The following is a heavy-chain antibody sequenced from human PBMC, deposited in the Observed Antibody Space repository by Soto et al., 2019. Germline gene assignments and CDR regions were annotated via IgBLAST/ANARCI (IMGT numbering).Heavy chain of an antibody. Sequence: GASVKVSCKASGYTFTSYYMHWVRQAPGQGLEWMGIINPSGGSTSYAQKFQGRVTMTRDTSTSTVYMELSSLRSEDTAVYYCARGRYCGGGSCPKVSWFDPWGQGTLVTVSS. CDR3: ARGRYCGGGSCPKVSWFDP. CDR1: GYTFTSYY. D-gene: IGHD2-15*01. J-gene: IGHJ5*02. CDR2: INPSGGST. V-gene: IGHV1-46*01.